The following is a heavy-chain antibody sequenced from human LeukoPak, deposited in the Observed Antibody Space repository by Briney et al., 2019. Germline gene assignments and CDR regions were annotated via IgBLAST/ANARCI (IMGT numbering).Heavy chain of an antibody. CDR2: ISTSGDDT. D-gene: IGHD1-20*01. J-gene: IGHJ6*02. CDR1: GFTFISYA. V-gene: IGHV3-23*01. Sequence: GGSLSLSCAASGFTFISYAMSWVRQAPGKGLEWVSAISTSGDDTYYADSVKGRFTISRDNSKSTLYLQMNSLRAEDTAKYYCSRYCITGNCQTSDYYYGMNVWGQGTTVTVSS. CDR3: SRYCITGNCQTSDYYYGMNV.